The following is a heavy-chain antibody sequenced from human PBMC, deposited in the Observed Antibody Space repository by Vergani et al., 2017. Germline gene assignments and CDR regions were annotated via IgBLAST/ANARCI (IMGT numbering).Heavy chain of an antibody. CDR2: ISSNGGST. D-gene: IGHD6-6*01. J-gene: IGHJ6*03. CDR3: ARVARPYYYYYMDV. Sequence: EVQLVESGGGLVQPGGSLRLSCAASGFTFSSYAMHWVRQAPGKGLEYVSAISSNGGSTYYANSVKGRFTISIDNSKNTLYLQMGSLRAEDMAVYYCARVARPYYYYYMDVWGKGTTVTVSS. CDR1: GFTFSSYA. V-gene: IGHV3-64*01.